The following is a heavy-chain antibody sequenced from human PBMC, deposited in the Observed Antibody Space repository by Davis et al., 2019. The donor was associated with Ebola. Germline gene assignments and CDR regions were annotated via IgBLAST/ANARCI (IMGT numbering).Heavy chain of an antibody. V-gene: IGHV1-69*10. D-gene: IGHD2-21*01. CDR1: GGTFSSYA. Sequence: SVKVSCKASGGTFSSYAISWVRQAPGQGLEWMGGIIPILGIANYAQKFQGRVTITADESTSTAYMELSSRRSEDTAVYYCARVSDWEGGDRAYYYYYMDVWGKGTTVTVSS. J-gene: IGHJ6*03. CDR3: ARVSDWEGGDRAYYYYYMDV. CDR2: IIPILGIA.